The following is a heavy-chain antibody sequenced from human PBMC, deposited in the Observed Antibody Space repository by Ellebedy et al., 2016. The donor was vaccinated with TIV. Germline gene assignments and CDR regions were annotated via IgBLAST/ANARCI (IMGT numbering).Heavy chain of an antibody. J-gene: IGHJ6*02. CDR2: INHSGST. CDR1: GGSFSGYY. CDR3: ARGFAYYYDSSGYYSPTYYYYYGMDV. V-gene: IGHV4-34*01. Sequence: SETLSLXCAVYGGSFSGYYWSWIRQPPGKGLEWIGEINHSGSTNYNPSLKSRVTISVDTSKNQFSLKLSSVTAADTAVYYCARGFAYYYDSSGYYSPTYYYYYGMDVWGQGTTVTVSS. D-gene: IGHD3-22*01.